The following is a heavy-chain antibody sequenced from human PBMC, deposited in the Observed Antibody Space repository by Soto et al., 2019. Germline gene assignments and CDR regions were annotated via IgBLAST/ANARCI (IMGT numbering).Heavy chain of an antibody. Sequence: QVQLVQSGAEVKKPGSSVKVSCKASGGTFSSYAISWVRQAPGQGLEWMGGIIPIFGTANYAQKFQGRVTMSADESTSTAYMELSSLRSEDTAVYYCATRGARLWGFDYWGQGTLVTVSS. CDR2: IIPIFGTA. CDR1: GGTFSSYA. J-gene: IGHJ4*02. V-gene: IGHV1-69*01. CDR3: ATRGARLWGFDY. D-gene: IGHD3-16*01.